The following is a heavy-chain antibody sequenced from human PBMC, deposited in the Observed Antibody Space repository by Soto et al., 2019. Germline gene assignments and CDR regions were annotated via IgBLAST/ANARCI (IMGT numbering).Heavy chain of an antibody. J-gene: IGHJ3*02. D-gene: IGHD7-27*01. CDR3: AKDLGGVTPRDWELGELNDLDI. V-gene: IGHV3-23*01. CDR2: IIGSGGST. Sequence: GGTLRLSGAASGVTFSSYAMSWVRQAQGKGMEWVSAIIGSGGSTYYADSVKGRLTISRDNSKNTLYLQMNRLRAEDPAVKYCAKDLGGVTPRDWELGELNDLDIWGKGTMVTV. CDR1: GVTFSSYA.